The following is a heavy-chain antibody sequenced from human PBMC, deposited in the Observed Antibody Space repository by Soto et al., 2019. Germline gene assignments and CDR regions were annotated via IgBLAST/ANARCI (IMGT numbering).Heavy chain of an antibody. Sequence: QVQLVQSGAEVKKPGASVKVSCKASGYTFTRYDINWVRQATGQGLEWMGWMNPNSVNTGYAQKYPSRVTMTRTTSISTAYMELSSLRSEDTAVYYCARTLYGDNVEYWGHGTLVTVSS. V-gene: IGHV1-8*01. D-gene: IGHD4-17*01. CDR1: GYTFTRYD. CDR2: MNPNSVNT. CDR3: ARTLYGDNVEY. J-gene: IGHJ4*01.